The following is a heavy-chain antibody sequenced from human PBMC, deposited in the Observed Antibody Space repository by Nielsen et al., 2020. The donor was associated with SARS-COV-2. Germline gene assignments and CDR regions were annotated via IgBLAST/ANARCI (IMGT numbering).Heavy chain of an antibody. CDR3: ATEGI. Sequence: ASVKVSCKASGYTFNTYYIYWVRQAPGQGLEWMGRINPSGGSTRYAQKFQGRVTMTRDTSTSTVYMELSSLRSEDTAVYYCATEGIWGQGTLVTVSS. CDR1: GYTFNTYY. V-gene: IGHV1-46*02. D-gene: IGHD2-15*01. CDR2: INPSGGST. J-gene: IGHJ4*02.